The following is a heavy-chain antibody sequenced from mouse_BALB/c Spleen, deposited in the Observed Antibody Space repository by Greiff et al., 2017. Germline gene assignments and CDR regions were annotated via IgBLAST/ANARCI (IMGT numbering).Heavy chain of an antibody. CDR2: IDPANGNT. J-gene: IGHJ4*01. V-gene: IGHV14-3*02. CDR1: GFNIKDTY. D-gene: IGHD2-4*01. Sequence: EVQLQESGAELVKPGASVKLSCTASGFNIKDTYMHWVQQRPEQGLEWIGRIDPANGNTKYAPKFQGKAPITADTSSNTAYLQLSSLTSEDTAVYYCARGGLRRGAMDYWGQGTSVTGSA. CDR3: ARGGLRRGAMDY.